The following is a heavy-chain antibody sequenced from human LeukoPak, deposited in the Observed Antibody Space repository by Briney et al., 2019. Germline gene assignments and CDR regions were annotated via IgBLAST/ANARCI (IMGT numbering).Heavy chain of an antibody. CDR3: ARWVATILHSFDI. CDR1: GDSFKDYY. Sequence: PSETLSLTCAVYGDSFKDYYWSWIRQPPGKGLEWIGEINHSGNTNYNPSLTSRVTISVDTSKNQFSLKLSSVTAADTAVYYCARWVATILHSFDIWGHGTMVTVSS. D-gene: IGHD5-12*01. V-gene: IGHV4-34*01. CDR2: INHSGNT. J-gene: IGHJ3*02.